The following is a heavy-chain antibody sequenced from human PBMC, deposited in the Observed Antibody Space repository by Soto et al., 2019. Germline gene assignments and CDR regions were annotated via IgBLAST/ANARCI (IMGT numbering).Heavy chain of an antibody. J-gene: IGHJ4*02. Sequence: QVQLQESGPGLVKPSETLSLTCTVSGGSFSSYYGSWIRQPAGKGLEWVGRIYTSGSTNYNPSLKSRVTMSVDTSKNQFSLNLTSVTAADTAVYYCAREVAEAARSLDYWGQGTLVTVSA. V-gene: IGHV4-4*07. CDR2: IYTSGST. D-gene: IGHD6-6*01. CDR3: AREVAEAARSLDY. CDR1: GGSFSSYY.